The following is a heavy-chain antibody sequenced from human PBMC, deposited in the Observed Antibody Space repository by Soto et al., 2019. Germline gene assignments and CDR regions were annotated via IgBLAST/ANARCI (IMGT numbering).Heavy chain of an antibody. J-gene: IGHJ4*02. D-gene: IGHD1-26*01. Sequence: QLQLQESGPGLVKPSETLSLTCTVSGGSISSSSYYWGWIRQPPGKGLEWIGSIYYSGSTYYNPSLKSRVTISVDTSKNQFSLKLSSVTAADTAVYYCARLIPHSGSYLDYWGQGTLVTVSS. CDR2: IYYSGST. V-gene: IGHV4-39*01. CDR1: GGSISSSSYY. CDR3: ARLIPHSGSYLDY.